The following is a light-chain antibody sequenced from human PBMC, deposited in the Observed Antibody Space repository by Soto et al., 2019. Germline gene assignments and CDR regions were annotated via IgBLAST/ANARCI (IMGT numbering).Light chain of an antibody. CDR3: SSYTSGSTYV. CDR1: SSDVGGYDY. J-gene: IGLJ1*01. V-gene: IGLV2-14*01. CDR2: DVS. Sequence: QSALTQPASVSGSPGQSITISCTGTSSDVGGYDYVSWYQHHPRRAPKLMIYDVSNRPSGVSNRFSGAKSDNTASLTISGLQAEDEADYYCSSYTSGSTYVFGTGTKVTVL.